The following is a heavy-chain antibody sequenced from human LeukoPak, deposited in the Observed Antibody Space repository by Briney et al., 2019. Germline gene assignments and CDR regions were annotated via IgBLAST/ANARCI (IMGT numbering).Heavy chain of an antibody. CDR2: IYYSGST. Sequence: PSETLSLTCTVSGGSISYYYWSWIRQPPGKGLEWIGYIYYSGSTNYNPSLKSRVTISVDTSKNQVSLKLRSVTAADTAVYYCARTTEGYAGGPGYSYYYYMDVWGKGTTVTISS. J-gene: IGHJ6*03. D-gene: IGHD5-12*01. CDR3: ARTTEGYAGGPGYSYYYYMDV. V-gene: IGHV4-59*01. CDR1: GGSISYYY.